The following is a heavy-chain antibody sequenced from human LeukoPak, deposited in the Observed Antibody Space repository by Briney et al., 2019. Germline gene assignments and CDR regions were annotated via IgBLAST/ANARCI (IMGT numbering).Heavy chain of an antibody. CDR2: ISDSGSST. D-gene: IGHD6-19*01. V-gene: IGHV3-23*01. CDR3: AKPVDY. CDR1: GFNFDTYV. Sequence: GGSLRLSCAASGFNFDTYVMTWVRQAPGKGLEWVSGISDSGSSTYYADSVKGRLTISRDTSKNILYLQMNSLRAEDTAIYYCAKPVDYWGQGTLVTVSS. J-gene: IGHJ4*02.